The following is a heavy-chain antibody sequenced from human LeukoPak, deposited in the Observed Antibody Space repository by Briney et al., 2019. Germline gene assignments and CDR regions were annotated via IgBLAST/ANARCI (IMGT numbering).Heavy chain of an antibody. Sequence: PGGSLRLSCAASGFTFSSYAMHWVRQAPGKGLEWVAVISYDGSNKYYADSVKGRFTISRDNSKNTLYLQMNSLRAEDTAVYYCATGYSYCGGDCFSGNAFDIWGRGTMVTVSS. V-gene: IGHV3-30-3*01. D-gene: IGHD2-21*02. CDR1: GFTFSSYA. CDR3: ATGYSYCGGDCFSGNAFDI. CDR2: ISYDGSNK. J-gene: IGHJ3*02.